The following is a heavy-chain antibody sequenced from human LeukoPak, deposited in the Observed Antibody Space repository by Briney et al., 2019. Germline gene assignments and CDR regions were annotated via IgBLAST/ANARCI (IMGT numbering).Heavy chain of an antibody. CDR3: ARSYYGSGTYKPDV. CDR1: GFTFSDHY. V-gene: IGHV3-72*01. CDR2: IRNKANSYTT. Sequence: GGSLRLSCAASGFTFSDHYMDWFRQAPGKGLEWVGRIRNKANSYTTEYAASVRDRFTISRDDSKNSLYLQMNSLKTEDTAVYYCARSYYGSGTYKPDVWGKGTTVTISS. J-gene: IGHJ6*04. D-gene: IGHD3-10*01.